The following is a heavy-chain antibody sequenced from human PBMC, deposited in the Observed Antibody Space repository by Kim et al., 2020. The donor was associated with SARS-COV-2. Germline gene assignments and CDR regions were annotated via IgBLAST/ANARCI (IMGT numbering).Heavy chain of an antibody. J-gene: IGHJ6*02. CDR3: IKGSWQWPRSTFDV. CDR1: GFTFGDYA. CDR2: ISWNSDSI. D-gene: IGHD6-19*01. V-gene: IGHV3-9*01. Sequence: GGSLRLSCAASGFTFGDYAMHWVRQAPGKGLEWVSGISWNSDSIGYADSVKGRFTISRDNAMNSLYLQMNSLRVEDTALYYCIKGSWQWPRSTFDVWGQGTTVTVFS.